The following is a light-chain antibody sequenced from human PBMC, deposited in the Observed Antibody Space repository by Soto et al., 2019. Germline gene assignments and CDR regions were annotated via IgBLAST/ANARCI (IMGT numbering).Light chain of an antibody. V-gene: IGKV3-15*01. J-gene: IGKJ1*01. CDR3: QQYDNWPPWT. Sequence: EIVMAQSPATLSVSLGERATLSCRASQTVGSNLAWYQHRPGQAPRLLIYGASTRATGIPARFSGSGSGTEFTLTISSLQSGDFAVYYCQQYDNWPPWTFGQGTKVDIK. CDR1: QTVGSN. CDR2: GAS.